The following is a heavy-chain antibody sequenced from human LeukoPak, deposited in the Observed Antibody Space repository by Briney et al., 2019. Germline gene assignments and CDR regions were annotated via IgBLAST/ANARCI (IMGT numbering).Heavy chain of an antibody. V-gene: IGHV3-30*18. J-gene: IGHJ4*02. CDR2: ISDDGSNE. CDR3: AKGHLDYYDIFDY. Sequence: GGSLRLSCAASGFTFSSYAMHWVRQAPGKGLGWVAVISDDGSNEYCADSVKGRFTISRDNSRNTLYLQMNSLRTEDTAVFYCAKGHLDYYDIFDYWGQGTLVTVSS. D-gene: IGHD3-22*01. CDR1: GFTFSSYA.